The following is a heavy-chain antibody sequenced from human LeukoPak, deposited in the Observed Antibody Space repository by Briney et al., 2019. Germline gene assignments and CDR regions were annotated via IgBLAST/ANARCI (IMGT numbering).Heavy chain of an antibody. V-gene: IGHV3-7*01. CDR2: IKQDGSEK. CDR1: GFTFSSYW. Sequence: GGSLRLSCAASGFTFSSYWMSWVRQAPGKGLEWVANIKQDGSEKYYVDSVKGRFTISRDNAKNSLYLQMNSLRAEDTAVYYCARGVSSAALWFGELFFDYWGQGTLVTVSS. D-gene: IGHD3-10*01. CDR3: ARGVSSAALWFGELFFDY. J-gene: IGHJ4*02.